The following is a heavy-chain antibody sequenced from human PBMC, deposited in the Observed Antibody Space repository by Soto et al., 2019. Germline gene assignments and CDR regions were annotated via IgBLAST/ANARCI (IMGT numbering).Heavy chain of an antibody. Sequence: QVQLVQSGAEVKKPGSSVKVSWKASGGTFSIYAISWVRQAPGQGLEWMGGIIPIFGTANYAQKFQGRVTITADESTSTAYIELSSLRSEDTAVYNCTDVPYGGVKGDDGFDIWGQGTMVTVSS. CDR3: TDVPYGGVKGDDGFDI. CDR2: IIPIFGTA. V-gene: IGHV1-69*01. CDR1: GGTFSIYA. J-gene: IGHJ3*02. D-gene: IGHD2-8*02.